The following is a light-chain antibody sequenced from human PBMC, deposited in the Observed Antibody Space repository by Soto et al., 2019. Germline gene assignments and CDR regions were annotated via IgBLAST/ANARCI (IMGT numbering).Light chain of an antibody. J-gene: IGKJ1*01. Sequence: EIVLTQSPGTLSLSPGERATLSCRASRGVTRSLAWFQQKAGQAPRLLIYGASTRATGIPDRFSGSGSGTDFTLIISRVEPEDLAVYYCLQHGTSPYTFGQGTKVDIK. CDR1: RGVTRS. CDR2: GAS. CDR3: LQHGTSPYT. V-gene: IGKV3-20*01.